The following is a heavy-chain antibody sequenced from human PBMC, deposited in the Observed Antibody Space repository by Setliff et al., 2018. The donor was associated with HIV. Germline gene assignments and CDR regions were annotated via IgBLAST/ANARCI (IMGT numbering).Heavy chain of an antibody. CDR1: DDSISSGVYY. D-gene: IGHD3-16*02. CDR2: YVHQNGNINHSGST. J-gene: IGHJ4*02. CDR3: VRAQTSVTFGGTVVKPGNYFDS. V-gene: IGHV4-39*07. Sequence: SETLSLTCSVSDDSISSGVYYWSWVRQFPGKGLEWIGYVHQNGNINHSGSTNYNMSLWSRVTTSLDTSKNQFSLRLTSVTAADTAIYYCVRAQTSVTFGGTVVKPGNYFDSWGQGILVTVSS.